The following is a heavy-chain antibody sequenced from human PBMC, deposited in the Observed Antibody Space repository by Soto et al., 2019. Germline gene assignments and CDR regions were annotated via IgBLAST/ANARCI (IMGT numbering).Heavy chain of an antibody. CDR3: AGDVTNWGVSSRQRGDY. CDR2: ISAYNGNT. V-gene: IGHV1-18*01. D-gene: IGHD3-16*01. J-gene: IGHJ4*02. Sequence: QVQLVQSGAEVKKPGASVKVSCKASGYTFTSYGISWVRQAPGQGLEWMGWISAYNGNTNYAQKLQGRVTMTTDTSTSTAYMELRSLRSNDRAVYYCAGDVTNWGVSSRQRGDYWGQGTLVTVSS. CDR1: GYTFTSYG.